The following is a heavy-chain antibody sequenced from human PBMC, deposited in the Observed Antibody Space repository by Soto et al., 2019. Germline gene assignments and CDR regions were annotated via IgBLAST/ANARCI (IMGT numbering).Heavy chain of an antibody. Sequence: EVQLVESGGGLVQPGGSLRLSCAASGFTVSNNYMCWVRQAPGKGLEWVSLIYSGGVTHYADSVRGRFTISRDNSRNTLYLQMNSLRADDTAMYYCAKRGTTVTTSLWYWGQGTLVTVSS. V-gene: IGHV3-66*01. CDR2: IYSGGVT. D-gene: IGHD4-17*01. J-gene: IGHJ4*02. CDR3: AKRGTTVTTSLWY. CDR1: GFTVSNNY.